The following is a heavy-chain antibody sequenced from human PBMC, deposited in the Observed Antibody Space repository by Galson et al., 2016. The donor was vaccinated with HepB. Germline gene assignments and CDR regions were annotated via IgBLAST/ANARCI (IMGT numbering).Heavy chain of an antibody. CDR3: AGDVLPWRTFDS. CDR2: MYYSGTT. J-gene: IGHJ4*02. CDR1: GGSISSGGHY. Sequence: TLSLTCTASGGSISSGGHYWTWIRQHPLKGLEWIGNMYYSGTTYYNPSLKSRVSISIDKSQNQFSLKLTSVTAADTAVYYCAGDVLPWRTFDSWGQGTHVSVSS. D-gene: IGHD5-12*01. V-gene: IGHV4-31*03.